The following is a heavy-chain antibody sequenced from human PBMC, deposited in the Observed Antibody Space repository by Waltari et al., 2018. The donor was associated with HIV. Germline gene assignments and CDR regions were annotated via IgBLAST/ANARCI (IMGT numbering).Heavy chain of an antibody. CDR3: AKANGGNSGGLVDY. Sequence: QVQLVESGGGVVQPGRSLRLSCAASGFTFSDYGLHWVRQAPGKGLEWVAVISYDASRKAYAKAVKGRFTISRDKSKNTLYLQMNSLRAEDTAVYYCAKANGGNSGGLVDYWGQGNLVTVSS. CDR1: GFTFSDYG. V-gene: IGHV3-30*18. D-gene: IGHD2-21*02. J-gene: IGHJ4*02. CDR2: ISYDASRK.